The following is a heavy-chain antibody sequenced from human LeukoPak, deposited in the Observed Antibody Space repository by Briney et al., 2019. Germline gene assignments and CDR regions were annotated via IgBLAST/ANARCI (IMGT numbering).Heavy chain of an antibody. V-gene: IGHV4-38-2*01. CDR3: ASYGCSSTSCYGPPDL. CDR2: IYHSGST. Sequence: PSETPSLTCAVSGYSISSGYYWGWIRPPPGKGLEWIGSIYHSGSTYYNPSLKSRVTISVDTSKNQFSLKLSSVTAADTAVYYCASYGCSSTSCYGPPDLWGRGTLVTVSP. D-gene: IGHD2-2*01. J-gene: IGHJ2*01. CDR1: GYSISSGYY.